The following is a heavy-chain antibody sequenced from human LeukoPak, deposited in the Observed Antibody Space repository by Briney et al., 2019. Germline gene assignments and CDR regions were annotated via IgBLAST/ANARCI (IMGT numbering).Heavy chain of an antibody. V-gene: IGHV1-2*02. CDR2: INPNSGGT. D-gene: IGHD4-23*01. J-gene: IGHJ4*02. CDR1: GYTFTGYY. CDR3: ARDGLTFYGAKGYFDY. Sequence: ASVKVSCKASGYTFTGYYMHWVRQAPGQGLEWMGWINPNSGGTNYAQKFQGRVTMTRDTPISTAYMELSRLRSDDTAVYYCARDGLTFYGAKGYFDYWGQGTLVTVSS.